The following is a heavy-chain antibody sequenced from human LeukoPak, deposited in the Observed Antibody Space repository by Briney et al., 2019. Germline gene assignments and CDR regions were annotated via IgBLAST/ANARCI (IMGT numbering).Heavy chain of an antibody. J-gene: IGHJ6*02. CDR1: GYTFTSYA. V-gene: IGHV7-4-1*01. CDR3: AEYSSSSVDYFGMDV. D-gene: IGHD6-6*01. Sequence: ASVKVSCKASGYTFTSYAMYWVRQAPGQGLEWMGWINTNTGNPTYAQGFTGRFVFSLDTSVSTAYLQICSLKAEDTAVYYSAEYSSSSVDYFGMDVWGQGTTVTVSS. CDR2: INTNTGNP.